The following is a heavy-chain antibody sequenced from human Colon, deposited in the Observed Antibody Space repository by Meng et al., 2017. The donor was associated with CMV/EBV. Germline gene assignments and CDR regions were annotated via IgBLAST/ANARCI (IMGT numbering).Heavy chain of an antibody. CDR1: GFAFSGDW. Sequence: GFAFSGDWMNWSRQAPGEGPVWVSRINHDGSNTIYADSVKSRFTISRDNAKNTVYLQMNNLRAEDTAVYYCVRESGPTAVRDNRFDPWGQGTLVTVSS. V-gene: IGHV3-74*01. D-gene: IGHD6-6*01. J-gene: IGHJ5*02. CDR2: INHDGSNT. CDR3: VRESGPTAVRDNRFDP.